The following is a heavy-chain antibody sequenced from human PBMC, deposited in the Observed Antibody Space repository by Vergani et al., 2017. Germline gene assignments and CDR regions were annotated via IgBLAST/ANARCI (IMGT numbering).Heavy chain of an antibody. CDR3: AREVGDYGDPCYFDL. CDR1: GGTFNSYV. Sequence: QVHLVQSEAEVKKPGSSMKVSCKASGGTFNSYVVTWVRRAPGQGLEWMGRHTPIFGRTNFAQKFEGRVTLSADESMGTAYMEMSSLRSEDTAMYYCAREVGDYGDPCYFDLWGQGTLVIVSS. V-gene: IGHV1-69*13. D-gene: IGHD4-17*01. CDR2: HTPIFGRT. J-gene: IGHJ4*02.